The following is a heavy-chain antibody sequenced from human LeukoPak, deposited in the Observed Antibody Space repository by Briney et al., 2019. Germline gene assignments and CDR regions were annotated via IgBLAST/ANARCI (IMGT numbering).Heavy chain of an antibody. CDR2: ISAYNGNT. D-gene: IGHD2-8*01. CDR1: GYTFTGYY. CDR3: ARDPAPWSI. V-gene: IGHV1-18*04. J-gene: IGHJ3*02. Sequence: ASVKVACMASGYTFTGYYMHWVRQAPGQVLEWMGWISAYNGNTNYAQKLQGRVTMTTDTSTSTAYMELRSLRSDDTAVYYCARDPAPWSIWGQGTMVTVSS.